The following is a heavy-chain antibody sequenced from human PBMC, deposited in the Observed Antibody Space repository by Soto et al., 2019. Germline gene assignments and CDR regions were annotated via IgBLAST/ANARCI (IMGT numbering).Heavy chain of an antibody. CDR1: GFTFSSCA. D-gene: IGHD6-19*01. CDR2: ISGGGSST. V-gene: IGHV3-23*01. CDR3: AAIHIALAGLDC. J-gene: IGHJ4*02. Sequence: WGSLRLSCAASGFTFSSCAMSWVRQAPRKGLEWVSSISGGGSSTYYADSVKGRFTISRDNSKNTLYLQMNSLRAEDTAVYFCAAIHIALAGLDCWGQGTLVTVSS.